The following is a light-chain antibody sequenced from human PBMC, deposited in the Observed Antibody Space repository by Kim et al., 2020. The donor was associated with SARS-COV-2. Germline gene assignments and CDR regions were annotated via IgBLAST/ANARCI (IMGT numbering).Light chain of an antibody. Sequence: RVTISCTGSSSTIGAGYDVHWYQQLPGRAPKLLIFADTRRPSGVPDRLSGSKSGTSASLAITGLQAEDEADYYCQSYDSRLSGWVFGGGTQLTVL. CDR3: QSYDSRLSGWV. V-gene: IGLV1-40*01. J-gene: IGLJ3*02. CDR2: ADT. CDR1: SSTIGAGYD.